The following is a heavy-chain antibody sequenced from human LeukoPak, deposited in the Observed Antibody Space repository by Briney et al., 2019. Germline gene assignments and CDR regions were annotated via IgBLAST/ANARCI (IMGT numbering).Heavy chain of an antibody. D-gene: IGHD6-19*01. CDR2: INPSGGST. CDR3: ARTKLRRGAVSKDLFYYYYYMDV. Sequence: ASVKVSCKASGYTFTSYYMHWVRQAPGQGLEWMGIINPSGGSTSYAQKFQGRVTMTRDMSTSTVYMELSSLRSEDTAVYYCARTKLRRGAVSKDLFYYYYYMDVWGKGTTVTVSS. CDR1: GYTFTSYY. J-gene: IGHJ6*03. V-gene: IGHV1-46*01.